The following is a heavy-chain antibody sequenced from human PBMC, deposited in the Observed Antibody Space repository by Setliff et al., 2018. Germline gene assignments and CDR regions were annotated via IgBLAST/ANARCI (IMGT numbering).Heavy chain of an antibody. Sequence: TLSLTCAVSGFSITSGYYWGWIRQAPGKGLEWIGSLYHSGTTYYNPSLKRRVTISLDTSKNHFSLNLNSVTAADTAVYYCARAGPTVTFFRVLVISWWDPWGQGSLVTVSS. V-gene: IGHV4-38-2*01. CDR1: GFSITSGYY. J-gene: IGHJ5*02. CDR2: LYHSGTT. CDR3: ARAGPTVTFFRVLVISWWDP. D-gene: IGHD3-3*01.